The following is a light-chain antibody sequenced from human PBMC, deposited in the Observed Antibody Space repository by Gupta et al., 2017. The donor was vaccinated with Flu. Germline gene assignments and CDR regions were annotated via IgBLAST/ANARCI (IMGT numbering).Light chain of an antibody. CDR1: QSVRSNS. Sequence: GTLSLSPGERATLSCRASQSVRSNSLAWYQQQPDQAPRLLIYGASTRATGIPDRFSGSGSGTDFTLTISRLEPEDFSVYYCQQYGRSPWTFGQGTKVEIK. CDR2: GAS. V-gene: IGKV3-20*01. CDR3: QQYGRSPWT. J-gene: IGKJ1*01.